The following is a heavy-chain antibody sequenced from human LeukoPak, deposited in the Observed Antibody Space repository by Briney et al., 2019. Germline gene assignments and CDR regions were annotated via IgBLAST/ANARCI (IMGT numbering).Heavy chain of an antibody. Sequence: TGGSLRLSCAASGFSVISNYMSWVRQVPGKGLERVSTIYSDGSTYYADSVKGRFTISRDNAKNSLYLQMNSLRAEDTAVYYCASRDDPGAFDIWGQGTMVTVSS. V-gene: IGHV3-66*01. CDR2: IYSDGST. D-gene: IGHD1-1*01. CDR3: ASRDDPGAFDI. J-gene: IGHJ3*02. CDR1: GFSVISNY.